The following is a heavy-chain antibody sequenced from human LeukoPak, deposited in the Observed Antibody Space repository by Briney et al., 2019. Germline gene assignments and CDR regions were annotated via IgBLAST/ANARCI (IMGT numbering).Heavy chain of an antibody. CDR3: AADGPSTWYGDSDF. CDR1: GFSFSSSD. D-gene: IGHD6-13*01. CDR2: ISKSGDNK. V-gene: IGHV3-30*03. J-gene: IGHJ4*02. Sequence: GGSLRLSCAASGFSFSSSDMHWVRQAPGRGLEWVALISKSGDNKYYADSVRGRFTTSRDNSKSTLDLQMSGLRAEDTAIYYCAADGPSTWYGDSDFWGQGTLVTVSS.